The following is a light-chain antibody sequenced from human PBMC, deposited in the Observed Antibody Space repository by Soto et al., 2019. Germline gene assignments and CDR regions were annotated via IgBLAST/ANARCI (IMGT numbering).Light chain of an antibody. V-gene: IGLV2-23*02. CDR3: CSYAGSIVV. CDR2: EVS. Sequence: QSALTQPASVSGSPGQSITISCTGTSRDVGSYNLVSWYQQHPGKAPKLMIYEVSKRPSGVSNRFSGSKSGNTASLTISGLQAEDEADYYCCSYAGSIVVFGGGTKLTVL. J-gene: IGLJ2*01. CDR1: SRDVGSYNL.